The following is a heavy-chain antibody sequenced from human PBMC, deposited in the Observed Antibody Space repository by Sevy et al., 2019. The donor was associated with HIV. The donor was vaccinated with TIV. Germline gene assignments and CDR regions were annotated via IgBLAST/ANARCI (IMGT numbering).Heavy chain of an antibody. CDR2: ISSSSNYI. CDR1: GFTFSSYN. CDR3: ARVVAYCSGGTRFPGYYYGMDV. J-gene: IGHJ6*02. V-gene: IGHV3-21*01. D-gene: IGHD2-15*01. Sequence: GGSLRLSCAASGFTFSSYNMNWVRQPPGKGLEWVSSISSSSNYITYADSVKGRFTISRDNAKNSLYLEMNTLRAEDTAVYYCARVVAYCSGGTRFPGYYYGMDVWGQGTTVTVSS.